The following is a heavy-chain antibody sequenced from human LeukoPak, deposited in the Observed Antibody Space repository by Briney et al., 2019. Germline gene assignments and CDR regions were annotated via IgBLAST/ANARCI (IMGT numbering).Heavy chain of an antibody. Sequence: PSETLSLXCTVSGYSISSGYYWGWIRQPPGKGLEWIGSIYHSGSTYYNPSLKSRVTISVDTSKNQFSLKLSSVTAADTAVYYCASLYGDSPDPFDYWGQGTLVTVSS. CDR1: GYSISSGYY. J-gene: IGHJ4*02. CDR2: IYHSGST. V-gene: IGHV4-38-2*02. D-gene: IGHD4-17*01. CDR3: ASLYGDSPDPFDY.